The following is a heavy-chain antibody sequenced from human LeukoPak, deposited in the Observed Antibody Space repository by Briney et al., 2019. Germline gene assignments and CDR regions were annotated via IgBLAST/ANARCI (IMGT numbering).Heavy chain of an antibody. V-gene: IGHV3-23*01. CDR1: GFIFSTYA. CDR2: IAGSGGNT. Sequence: PGGSLRLSCAASGFIFSTYAMSWVRQAPGKGLEWVSAIAGSGGNTYYADSVKGRFTISRDNSKNTLYLQLNSLSAGDTAVYYCARDPATITGTNRFDYWGQGTLVTVSS. J-gene: IGHJ4*02. D-gene: IGHD1-7*01. CDR3: ARDPATITGTNRFDY.